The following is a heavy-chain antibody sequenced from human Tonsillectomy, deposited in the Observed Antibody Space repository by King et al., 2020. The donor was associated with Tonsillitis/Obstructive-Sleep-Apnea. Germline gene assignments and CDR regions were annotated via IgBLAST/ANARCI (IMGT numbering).Heavy chain of an antibody. V-gene: IGHV3-23*04. CDR1: GFTFSSYA. J-gene: IGHJ1*01. D-gene: IGHD3-22*01. CDR2: ISGSGGST. CDR3: VKDRGHTTMILVAKPLQH. Sequence: VQLVESGGGLVQPGGSLRLSCAASGFTFSSYAMRWVRQAPGKGLEWVSVISGSGGSTYYADSVKGRFTISRDNSKNTLYLQMNSLRAEDTAVYYCVKDRGHTTMILVAKPLQHWGQGTLVTVSS.